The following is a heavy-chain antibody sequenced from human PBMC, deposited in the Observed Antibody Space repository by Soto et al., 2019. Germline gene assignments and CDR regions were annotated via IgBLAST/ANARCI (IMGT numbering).Heavy chain of an antibody. Sequence: QVQLVQSGAEVKKPGASVKVSCKASGYTFTSYYMHWVRQAPGQGLEWMGIINPSGGSTSYAQKFRGRVTRARDTSTSTVYMELSSLRSENTAVYYCAGLPGREAAPSRYDAFDIWGQGTMVTVSS. V-gene: IGHV1-46*01. CDR3: AGLPGREAAPSRYDAFDI. D-gene: IGHD6-13*01. J-gene: IGHJ3*02. CDR2: INPSGGST. CDR1: GYTFTSYY.